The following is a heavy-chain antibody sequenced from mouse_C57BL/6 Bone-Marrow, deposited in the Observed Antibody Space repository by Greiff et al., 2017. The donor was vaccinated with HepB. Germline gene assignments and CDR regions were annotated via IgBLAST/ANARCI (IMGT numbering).Heavy chain of an antibody. Sequence: EVQLVESGGGLVQPGGSLKLSCAASGFTFSDYYMYWVRQTPEKRLEWVAYISNGGGSTYYPDTVKGRFTISRDNAKNTLYLQMSRLKSEDTAMYYCARTDGYDAMDYWGQGTSVTVSS. V-gene: IGHV5-12*01. CDR1: GFTFSDYY. J-gene: IGHJ4*01. CDR2: ISNGGGST. D-gene: IGHD2-3*01. CDR3: ARTDGYDAMDY.